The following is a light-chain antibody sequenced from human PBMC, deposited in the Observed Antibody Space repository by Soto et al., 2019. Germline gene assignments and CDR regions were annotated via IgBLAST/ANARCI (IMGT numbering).Light chain of an antibody. CDR3: HSYDSNLSASV. CDR1: SSDVGSYNL. CDR2: EGS. Sequence: QSALTQPASVSGSPGQSITISCTGTSSDVGSYNLVSWYQQHPGKAPKLMIYEGSKRPSGVSNRFSGSKSGNTASLTISGLQAEDEADYYCHSYDSNLSASVFGGGTKVTVL. J-gene: IGLJ3*02. V-gene: IGLV2-23*01.